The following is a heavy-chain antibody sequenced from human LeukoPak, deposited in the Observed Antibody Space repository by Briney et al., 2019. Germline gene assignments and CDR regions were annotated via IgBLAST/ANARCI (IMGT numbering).Heavy chain of an antibody. D-gene: IGHD6-13*01. CDR1: GYTFTSYD. CDR2: MNPNSGNT. Sequence: ASVKVSCKASGYTFTSYDINWVRQATGQGLEWMGWMNPNSGNTGYAQKFRGRVTMTRNTSISTAYMELSSLRSEDTAVYYCARGVRIYSSSWTNWFDPWGQGTLVTVSS. J-gene: IGHJ5*02. CDR3: ARGVRIYSSSWTNWFDP. V-gene: IGHV1-8*01.